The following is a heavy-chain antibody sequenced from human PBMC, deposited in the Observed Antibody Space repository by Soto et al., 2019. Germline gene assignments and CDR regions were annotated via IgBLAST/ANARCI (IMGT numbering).Heavy chain of an antibody. V-gene: IGHV3-21*01. J-gene: IGHJ5*02. CDR2: ISSSSSYI. D-gene: IGHD4-17*01. CDR1: GFTFSSYS. CDR3: ARGSHGDNNWFDP. Sequence: GGSLRLSCAASGFTFSSYSMNWVRQAPGKGLEWVSSISSSSSYIYYADSVKGRFTISRDNAKNSLYLQMNSLRAEDTAVYYCARGSHGDNNWFDPWGQGTLVTVSS.